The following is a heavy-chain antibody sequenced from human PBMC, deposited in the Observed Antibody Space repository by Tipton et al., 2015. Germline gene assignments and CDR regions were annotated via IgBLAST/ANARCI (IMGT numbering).Heavy chain of an antibody. D-gene: IGHD6-13*01. CDR3: ARDGRIAAVGPQTFFDF. CDR1: GFTFSNYA. V-gene: IGHV3-53*01. Sequence: SLRLSCTASGFTFSNYAMSWVRQAPGKGLEWVSIIYSGGSPFYADSVNGRFTISRDNSKNTLYLQMNSLRVEDTAVYYCARDGRIAAVGPQTFFDFWGQGTLVTVSS. J-gene: IGHJ4*02. CDR2: IYSGGSP.